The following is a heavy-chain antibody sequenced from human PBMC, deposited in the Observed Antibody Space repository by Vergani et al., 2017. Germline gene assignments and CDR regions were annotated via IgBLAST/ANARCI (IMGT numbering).Heavy chain of an antibody. Sequence: QVQLVESGGGVVQPGRSLRLSCAASGFTFSSYGMHWVRQAPGKGLEWVAVIWYDGSNKYYADSVKGRFTISRDNSKNRLYLQMNSLRAEDTAVYYCAMDQLYCSGGSCYSGWFDPWGQGTLVTVSS. J-gene: IGHJ5*02. CDR2: IWYDGSNK. CDR1: GFTFSSYG. V-gene: IGHV3-33*01. CDR3: AMDQLYCSGGSCYSGWFDP. D-gene: IGHD2-15*01.